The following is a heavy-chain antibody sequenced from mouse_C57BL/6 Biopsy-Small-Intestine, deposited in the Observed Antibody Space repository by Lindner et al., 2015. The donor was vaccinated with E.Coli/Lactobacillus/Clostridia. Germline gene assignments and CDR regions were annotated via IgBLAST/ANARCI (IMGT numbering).Heavy chain of an antibody. V-gene: IGHV5-6*01. CDR2: ISSGGSYT. D-gene: IGHD1-1*01. Sequence: VQLQESGGDLVKPGGSLKLSCAASGFTFSSYGMSWVRQTPDKRLEWVATISSGGSYTYYPDSVKGRFTISRDNAKNTLYLQMSSLKSEDTAMYYCARQGTTVVARAMDYWGQGTSVTVSS. CDR1: GFTFSSYG. J-gene: IGHJ4*01. CDR3: ARQGTTVVARAMDY.